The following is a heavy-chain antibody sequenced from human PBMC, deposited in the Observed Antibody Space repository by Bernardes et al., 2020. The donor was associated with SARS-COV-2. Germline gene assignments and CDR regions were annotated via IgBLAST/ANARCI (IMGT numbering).Heavy chain of an antibody. V-gene: IGHV3-66*02. D-gene: IGHD3-3*01. CDR3: ARGEAVTILGVPIRGRWYFDG. CDR1: GFIVSNKY. Sequence: GGSLRLSCAASGFIVSNKYMTWVRQAPGKGLEWVSVIYSDGTTFYTDSVKGRFTISRDNSKNTLYLQMNSLRVEDAAVYYCARGEAVTILGVPIRGRWYFDGWGGGAQVSASS. J-gene: IGHJ2*01. CDR2: IYSDGTT.